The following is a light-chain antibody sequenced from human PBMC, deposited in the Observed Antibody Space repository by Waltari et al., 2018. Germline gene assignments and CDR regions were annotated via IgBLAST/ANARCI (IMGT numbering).Light chain of an antibody. CDR3: QQRSDWPLT. J-gene: IGKJ4*01. Sequence: EIVLTQSPVTLSLSPGERATLPCRASQSVNSFLAWYQQRPGQTPRLLIYDASNRATGIPARFSGSGSGTDFTLTISSLEPEDFAVYYCQQRSDWPLTFGGGTKVEI. CDR2: DAS. CDR1: QSVNSF. V-gene: IGKV3-11*01.